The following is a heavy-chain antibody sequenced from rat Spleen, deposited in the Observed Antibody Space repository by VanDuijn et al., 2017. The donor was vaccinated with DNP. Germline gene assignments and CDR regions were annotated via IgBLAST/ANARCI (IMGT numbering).Heavy chain of an antibody. Sequence: EVQLVESGGGLVQPGRSLKLSCAASGFTFSDYYMAWVRQAPTKGLEWVAYISYDGGSTYYGDSVKGRFTISRDNAKSTLYLQMNSLRSEDMATYYCARHPLGDGYFDYWGQGVMVTVSS. V-gene: IGHV5-22*01. D-gene: IGHD3-5*01. J-gene: IGHJ2*01. CDR3: ARHPLGDGYFDY. CDR1: GFTFSDYY. CDR2: ISYDGGST.